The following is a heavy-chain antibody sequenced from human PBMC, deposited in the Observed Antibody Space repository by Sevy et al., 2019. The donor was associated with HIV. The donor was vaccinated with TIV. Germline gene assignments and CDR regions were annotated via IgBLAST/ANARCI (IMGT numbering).Heavy chain of an antibody. CDR2: INHSGST. J-gene: IGHJ6*02. D-gene: IGHD1-1*01. CDR1: GGSFSGYY. Sequence: SETLSLTCAVYGGSFSGYYWIWIRQPPGKGLEWIGEINHSGSTNYNPSLKSRVTISVDTSKNQFSLKLSSVTAADTAVYYCARFRGTRYYYYGMDVWGQGTTVTVSS. V-gene: IGHV4-34*01. CDR3: ARFRGTRYYYYGMDV.